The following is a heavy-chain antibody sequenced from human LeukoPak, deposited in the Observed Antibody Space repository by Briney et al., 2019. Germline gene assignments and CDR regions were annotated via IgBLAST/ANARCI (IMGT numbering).Heavy chain of an antibody. CDR2: IYTGGYT. D-gene: IGHD1-20*01. Sequence: SGGSLSLSCAASGFTVRSNYMSWVRQAPGKGLEWFSVIYTGGYTYYADSVKGRFTISRDNSKSTLYLQMSSLRAEDTAVYYCASGGISGTDYLGYWGQGTLVTVSS. CDR1: GFTVRSNY. V-gene: IGHV3-53*01. J-gene: IGHJ4*02. CDR3: ASGGISGTDYLGY.